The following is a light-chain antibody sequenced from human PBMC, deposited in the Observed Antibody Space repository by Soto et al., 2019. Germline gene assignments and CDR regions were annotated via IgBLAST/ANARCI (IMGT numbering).Light chain of an antibody. CDR3: QQYNDRPPIT. V-gene: IGKV3D-15*01. Sequence: EIVMTQSPATLSVSPGERATLSCRASQSVNICLAWYQQKPGQAPRLLIFGASYRATGIPARFSGSGSGSEFTLTISGLQSEDFAVYYCQQYNDRPPITFGQGTRLEI. J-gene: IGKJ5*01. CDR2: GAS. CDR1: QSVNIC.